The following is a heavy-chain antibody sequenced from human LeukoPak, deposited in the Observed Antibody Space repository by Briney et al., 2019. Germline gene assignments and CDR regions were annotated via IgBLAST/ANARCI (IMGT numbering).Heavy chain of an antibody. D-gene: IGHD4-17*01. J-gene: IGHJ4*02. CDR3: ANLGVSVTTIDS. CDR1: GGSISSLNW. Sequence: SGTLPLTCALSGGSISSLNWWSWVRQPPGKGLEWFGVTYHSGITNYNPSLKSRVTVSVDKSKNQFSLKLTSVTAADTAVYYCANLGVSVTTIDSWGQGTLVTVSS. CDR2: TYHSGIT. V-gene: IGHV4-4*02.